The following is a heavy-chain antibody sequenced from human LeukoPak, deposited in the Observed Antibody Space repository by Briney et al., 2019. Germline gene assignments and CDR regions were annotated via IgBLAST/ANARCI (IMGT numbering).Heavy chain of an antibody. J-gene: IGHJ1*01. CDR1: DGSISTSDYY. V-gene: IGHV4-39*01. D-gene: IGHD6-13*01. Sequence: SETLSLTCTVSDGSISTSDYYWGWIRQPPGKGLEWIGSIYYSGSTYYNPSLRGRVTIFVDSSKSQFSLKLTSVTAADTAVYYCARGRVSSWYGNGDKYFQHWGQGTLVTVSS. CDR2: IYYSGST. CDR3: ARGRVSSWYGNGDKYFQH.